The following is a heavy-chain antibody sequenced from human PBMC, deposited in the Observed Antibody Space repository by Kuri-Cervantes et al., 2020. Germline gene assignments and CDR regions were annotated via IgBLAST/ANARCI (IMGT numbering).Heavy chain of an antibody. V-gene: IGHV3-38-3*01. CDR1: GFTVSSNE. D-gene: IGHD3-16*01. J-gene: IGHJ6*02. CDR2: ISGGST. CDR3: AKEMRYAFFYGMDV. Sequence: GESLKISCAASGFTVSSNEMSWVRQAPGKGLEWVSSISGGSTYYADSRKGRFTISRDNSKNTLFLQMNSLRAEDTAVYYCAKEMRYAFFYGMDVWGQGTTVPSP.